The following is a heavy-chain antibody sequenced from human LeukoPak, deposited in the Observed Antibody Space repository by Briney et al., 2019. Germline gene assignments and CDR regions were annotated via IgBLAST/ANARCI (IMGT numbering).Heavy chain of an antibody. J-gene: IGHJ4*02. D-gene: IGHD2-15*01. CDR1: GFTFDDYA. V-gene: IGHV3-9*01. CDR3: AKGGDCSGGTCLTTIDF. Sequence: GGSLRLSCAGSGFTFDDYAMHWVRQAPGKGLEWVSGLNWNGDDTGYADSVKGRFTISRDNAKISLFLQMNSLRNEDTALYYCAKGGDCSGGTCLTTIDFWGQGTLVTVSS. CDR2: LNWNGDDT.